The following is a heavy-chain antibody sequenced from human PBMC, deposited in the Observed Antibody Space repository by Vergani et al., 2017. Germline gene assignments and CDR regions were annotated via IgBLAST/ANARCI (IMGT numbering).Heavy chain of an antibody. CDR2: ISGSGGNT. CDR1: GFTFSSYA. J-gene: IGHJ6*02. D-gene: IGHD2-21*01. CDR3: AKDRDPKCKGGNCYAYYYGLDL. V-gene: IGHV3-23*01. Sequence: EVHLLESGGSVVKPGGSLRLSCAASGFTFSSYAMTWVRLAPGKGLQWVSAISGSGGNTFYTDSVKGRFTISRDNSKDTLYLQMNSLRVEDTAIYYCAKDRDPKCKGGNCYAYYYGLDLWGQGTTVTVSS.